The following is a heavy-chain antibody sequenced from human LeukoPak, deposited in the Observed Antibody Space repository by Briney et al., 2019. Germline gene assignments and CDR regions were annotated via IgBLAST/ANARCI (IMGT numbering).Heavy chain of an antibody. D-gene: IGHD3-3*01. CDR3: AIKLYYDFWSGYYSPYTPGHPNFDY. J-gene: IGHJ4*02. V-gene: IGHV4-39*01. CDR1: GGSISSSSYY. Sequence: SETLSLTCTVSGGSISSSSYYWGWIRQPPGKGLEWIGSIYYSGSTYYNPSLKSRVTISVDTSKNQFSLKLSSVTAADTAVYYCAIKLYYDFWSGYYSPYTPGHPNFDYWGQGTLVTVSS. CDR2: IYYSGST.